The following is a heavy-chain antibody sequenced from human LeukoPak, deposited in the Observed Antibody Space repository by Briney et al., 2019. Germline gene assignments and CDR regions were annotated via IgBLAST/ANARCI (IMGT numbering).Heavy chain of an antibody. V-gene: IGHV3-21*01. Sequence: GGPLTLSCGASGLTLSSHSVNCVPHAPEGGVEWVSSISSSSSYIYYADSVKGRFTISSYNAKNSLYLQMNSLRDEDTVVYYCARGGGPFDYWGQGTLVTVSS. CDR3: ARGGGPFDY. CDR2: ISSSSSYI. D-gene: IGHD3-16*01. CDR1: GLTLSSHS. J-gene: IGHJ4*02.